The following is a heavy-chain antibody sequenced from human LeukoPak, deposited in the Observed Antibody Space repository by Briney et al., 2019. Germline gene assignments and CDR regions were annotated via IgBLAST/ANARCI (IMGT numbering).Heavy chain of an antibody. CDR2: IFPGDSDT. Sequence: GESLKISCKGSGYSFTSHWIGWVRQMPGKGLECMGIIFPGDSDTRYSPSFHGQVTISADKSISTAYLQWSSLRASDTAMYYCARLSGVATTSPFEYWGQGTLVSVS. CDR1: GYSFTSHW. D-gene: IGHD5-12*01. J-gene: IGHJ4*02. CDR3: ARLSGVATTSPFEY. V-gene: IGHV5-51*01.